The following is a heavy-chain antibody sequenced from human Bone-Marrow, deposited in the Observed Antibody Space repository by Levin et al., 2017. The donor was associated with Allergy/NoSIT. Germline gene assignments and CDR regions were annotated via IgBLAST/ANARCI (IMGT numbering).Heavy chain of an antibody. D-gene: IGHD3-16*01. V-gene: IGHV4-34*01. CDR3: ARGQCIMTDCYTPEWFDP. CDR1: GGSFSGYH. CDR2: INHSGST. J-gene: IGHJ5*02. Sequence: PSETLSLTCAVDGGSFSGYHWSWIRQSPVKGLEWIGEINHSGSTNYNPSLRRRVTISIDTSKKQFSLKLTSVTDAATAFYYCARGQCIMTDCYTPEWFDPWGRRTLVTVSS.